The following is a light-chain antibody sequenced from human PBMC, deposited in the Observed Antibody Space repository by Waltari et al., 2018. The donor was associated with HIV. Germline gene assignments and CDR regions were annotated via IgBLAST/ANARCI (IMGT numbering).Light chain of an antibody. Sequence: DIQMTQSPSTLSASVGDRVTITCRASQSISSWFAWYQQKPGKAPNLLIYKASSLESGVPARFSGSGSETEFTLTISSLQAHDFATYYCQQYYLYPITFGHGTRLEIK. J-gene: IGKJ5*01. V-gene: IGKV1-5*03. CDR2: KAS. CDR3: QQYYLYPIT. CDR1: QSISSW.